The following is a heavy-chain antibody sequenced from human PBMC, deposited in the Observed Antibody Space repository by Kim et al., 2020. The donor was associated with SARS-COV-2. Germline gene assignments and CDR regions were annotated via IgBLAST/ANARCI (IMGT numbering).Heavy chain of an antibody. J-gene: IGHJ4*02. CDR3: ARVWMGGVTMIVRGDY. V-gene: IGHV1-8*01. CDR1: GYTFTSYD. Sequence: ASVKVSCKASGYTFTSYDINWVRQATGQGLEWMGWMNPNSGNTGYAQKFQGRVTMTRNTSISTAYMELSSLRSEDTAVYYCARVWMGGVTMIVRGDYWGQATLVTVSS. CDR2: MNPNSGNT. D-gene: IGHD3-22*01.